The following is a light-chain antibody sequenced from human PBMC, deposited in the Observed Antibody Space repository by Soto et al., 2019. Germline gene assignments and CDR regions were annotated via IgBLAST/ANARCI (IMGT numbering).Light chain of an antibody. CDR3: QQRSNWAPIT. V-gene: IGKV3-11*01. CDR2: DAF. Sequence: IVVTQSPATLSLSPGERATLSCRASQSVSSYLAWYQHKPGQAPRLLIYDAFNRATGVPVRFSGSGSGTDFTLTISSLEPEDFAVYYCQQRSNWAPITFGPGTKVDFK. J-gene: IGKJ3*01. CDR1: QSVSSY.